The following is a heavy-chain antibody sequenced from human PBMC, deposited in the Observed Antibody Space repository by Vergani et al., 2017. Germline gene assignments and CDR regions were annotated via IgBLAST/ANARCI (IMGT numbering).Heavy chain of an antibody. CDR3: ARVMYRDEASTGYRREGMDI. CDR1: GGSFNTYY. D-gene: IGHD3-9*01. CDR2: IYSTGST. J-gene: IGHJ6*02. V-gene: IGHV4-59*10. Sequence: QVQLQQWGAGLLKPSETLSLTCAVYGGSFNTYYWSWVRQSPGKGLEWIGYIYSTGSTNYNPSLNSRVTMSVDTSKNQFSLKLSSVTAADTAVYFCARVMYRDEASTGYRREGMDIWGQGTTVTISS.